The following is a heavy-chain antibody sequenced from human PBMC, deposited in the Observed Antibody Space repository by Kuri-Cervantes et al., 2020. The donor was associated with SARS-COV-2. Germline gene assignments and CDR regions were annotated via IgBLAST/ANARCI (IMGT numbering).Heavy chain of an antibody. CDR2: ISGSGGST. Sequence: GGSLRLSCAASGFTFSSYAMSWVRQAPGKGLEWVSAISGSGGSTYYADSVKGRFTISRDNAKNSLYLQMNSLRAEDTAVYYCASVPVNWYFDLWGRGTLVTVSS. V-gene: IGHV3-23*01. J-gene: IGHJ2*01. CDR1: GFTFSSYA. D-gene: IGHD2/OR15-2a*01. CDR3: ASVPVNWYFDL.